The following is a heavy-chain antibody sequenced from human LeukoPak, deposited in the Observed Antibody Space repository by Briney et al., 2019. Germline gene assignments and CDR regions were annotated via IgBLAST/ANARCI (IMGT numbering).Heavy chain of an antibody. CDR1: GFTFSDYY. CDR3: ATMVRGFHPIDY. J-gene: IGHJ4*02. CDR2: IYSGGST. Sequence: GGSLRLSCAASGFTFSDYYMSWVRQAPGEGLEWVSVIYSGGSTYYADSVKGRFTISRDNSKNTLYLQMNSLRAKDTGVYYCATMVRGFHPIDYWGQGTLVTVSS. V-gene: IGHV3-53*01. D-gene: IGHD3-10*01.